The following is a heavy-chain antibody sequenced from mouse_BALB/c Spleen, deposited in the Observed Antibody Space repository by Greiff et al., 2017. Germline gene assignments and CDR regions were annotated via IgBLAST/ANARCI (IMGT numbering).Heavy chain of an antibody. CDR3: ARGVLRQGYFDV. CDR1: GFTFSDYY. D-gene: IGHD2-4*01. J-gene: IGHJ1*01. CDR2: ISDGGSYT. V-gene: IGHV5-4*02. Sequence: EVQGVESGGGLVKPGGSLKLSCAASGFTFSDYYMYWVRQTPEKRLEWVATISDGGSYTYYPDSVKGRFTISRDNAKNNLYLQMSSLKSEDTAMYYCARGVLRQGYFDVWGAGTTVTVSS.